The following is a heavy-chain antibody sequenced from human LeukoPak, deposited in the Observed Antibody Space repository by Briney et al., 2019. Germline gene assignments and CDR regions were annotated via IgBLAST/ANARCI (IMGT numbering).Heavy chain of an antibody. Sequence: SETLSLTCTVSSDYSSSYYWSWIRQPPGKGLDWIGYIHYSGSTNYNPSLKSRVTISLDTSKNQFSLKLSSVTAADTAVYYCAREIKEYYYGSGVWYMDVWGKGTTVIISS. CDR3: AREIKEYYYGSGVWYMDV. D-gene: IGHD3-10*01. J-gene: IGHJ6*03. CDR1: SDYSSSYY. V-gene: IGHV4-59*01. CDR2: IHYSGST.